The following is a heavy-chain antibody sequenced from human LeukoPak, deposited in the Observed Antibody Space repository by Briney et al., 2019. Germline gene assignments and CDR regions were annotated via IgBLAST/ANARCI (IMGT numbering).Heavy chain of an antibody. CDR2: IIQDGSQK. D-gene: IGHD4-17*01. CDR1: GFTFSTFW. J-gene: IGHJ4*02. V-gene: IGHV3-7*05. CDR3: ARDKSYGDSEDY. Sequence: GGSLRLSCTASGFTFSTFWMSWVRQAPGKGLEWVANIIQDGSQKYYVDSVKGRFTISRDNVKNSLYLQMNSRRAEDTAVYYCARDKSYGDSEDYWGQGTLVTVSS.